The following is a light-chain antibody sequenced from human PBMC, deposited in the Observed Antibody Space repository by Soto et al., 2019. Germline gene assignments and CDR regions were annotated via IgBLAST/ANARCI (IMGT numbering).Light chain of an antibody. CDR1: SSDVGGYNY. V-gene: IGLV2-8*01. CDR3: RSYAGSNNMGV. Sequence: QSALTQPPSASGSPGQSVTISCTGTSSDVGGYNYVSWYQQHPGKAPKLMIYEVSNRPSGVPDRFSGSKSGNTASLTVSGLQAEDEADYYCRSYAGSNNMGVFGGGTELAVL. J-gene: IGLJ2*01. CDR2: EVS.